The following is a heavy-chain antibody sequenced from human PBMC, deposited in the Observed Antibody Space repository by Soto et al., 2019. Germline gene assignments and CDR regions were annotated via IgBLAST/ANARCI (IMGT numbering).Heavy chain of an antibody. CDR2: INPNSGGT. CDR1: GYTFTGYY. J-gene: IGHJ6*02. CDR3: ARDRAYCGGDCYPPNYYYYGMDV. Sequence: ASVKVSCKASGYTFTGYYMHWVRQAPGQGLEWMGWINPNSGGTNYAQKFQGRVTMTRDTSISTAYMELSRLRSDDTAVYYCARDRAYCGGDCYPPNYYYYGMDVWGQGTTVPVSS. D-gene: IGHD2-21*02. V-gene: IGHV1-2*02.